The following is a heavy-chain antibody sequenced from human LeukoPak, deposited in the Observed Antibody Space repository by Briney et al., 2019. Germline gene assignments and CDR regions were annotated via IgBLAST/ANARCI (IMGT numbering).Heavy chain of an antibody. CDR3: AQGYSSGWFPN. CDR2: INLNGDTK. CDR1: GFSVSSYG. V-gene: IGHV3-23*01. Sequence: GGSLRLSCAVSGFSVSSYGMSWVRQAPGKGLEWISAINLNGDTKYYADSVKGRFTISRDHSENTLYLHMNSLRTEDTAVYYCAQGYSSGWFPNWGQGSLDSDSS. J-gene: IGHJ4*02. D-gene: IGHD6-19*01.